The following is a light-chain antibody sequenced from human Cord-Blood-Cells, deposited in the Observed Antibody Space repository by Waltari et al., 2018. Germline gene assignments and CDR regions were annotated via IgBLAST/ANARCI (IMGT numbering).Light chain of an antibody. V-gene: IGLV3-1*01. CDR3: QAWDSSTAV. Sequence: SYELTQPPSVSVSPGQPASITCSGDKLGDKYACWYQQKPCQSPVLVNYQDSKRPAGIPERFSGSNSGNTATLTISGTQAMDEADYYCQAWDSSTAVFGGGTKLTVL. CDR2: QDS. J-gene: IGLJ2*01. CDR1: KLGDKY.